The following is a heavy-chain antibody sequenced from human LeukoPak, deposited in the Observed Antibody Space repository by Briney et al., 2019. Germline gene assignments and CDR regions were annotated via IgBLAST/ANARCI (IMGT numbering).Heavy chain of an antibody. J-gene: IGHJ4*02. CDR1: GGTFSSYA. V-gene: IGHV1-69*04. CDR3: ARHIVATTRLDY. Sequence: SVKVSCKASGGTFSSYAISWVRQAPGQGLEWMGRIIPILGIANYAQKFQGRATITADKSTSTAYMELSSLRSEDTAVYYCARHIVATTRLDYWGQGTLVTVSS. D-gene: IGHD5-12*01. CDR2: IIPILGIA.